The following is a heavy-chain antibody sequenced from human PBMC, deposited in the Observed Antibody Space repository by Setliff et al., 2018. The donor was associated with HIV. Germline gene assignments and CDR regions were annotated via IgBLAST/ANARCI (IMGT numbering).Heavy chain of an antibody. CDR2: VHYNGNDK. D-gene: IGHD1-20*01. V-gene: IGHV3-30*02. CDR1: GFTLSTYG. J-gene: IGHJ4*02. CDR3: AKGKGGYNWNYFDY. Sequence: GESLKISCATSGFTLSTYGMHWVRQAPGKGLEWVARVHYNGNDKFYVDSVKGRFTISRDNSENTLYLQMDGLRAEDTAVYYCAKGKGGYNWNYFDYWGPGTQVTVSS.